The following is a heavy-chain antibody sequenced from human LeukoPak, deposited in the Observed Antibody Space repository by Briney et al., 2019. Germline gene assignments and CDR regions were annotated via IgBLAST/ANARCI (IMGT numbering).Heavy chain of an antibody. CDR2: IYYSGST. D-gene: IGHD5-12*01. J-gene: IGHJ3*02. V-gene: IGHV4-30-4*01. Sequence: PSETLSLTCTVSGGSVSSGDYCWSWIRQPPGKGLEWIGYIYYSGSTSYNPSLKSRLTMSLDMSENRFSLKLSSVTAADTAVYYCARDPTNPDAFDIWGQGTMVTVSS. CDR1: GGSVSSGDYC. CDR3: ARDPTNPDAFDI.